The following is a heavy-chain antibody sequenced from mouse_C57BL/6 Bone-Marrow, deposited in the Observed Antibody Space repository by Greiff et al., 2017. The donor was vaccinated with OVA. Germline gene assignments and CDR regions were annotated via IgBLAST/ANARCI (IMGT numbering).Heavy chain of an antibody. CDR1: GFTFSSYA. CDR2: ISDGGSYT. V-gene: IGHV5-4*03. Sequence: EVKLMESGGGLVKPGGSLKLSCAASGFTFSSYAMSWVRQTPEKRLEWVATISDGGSYTYYPDNVKGRFTISRDNAKNNLYLQMSHLKSEDTAMYDCARALITTVVATLDYWGQGTTLTVSS. J-gene: IGHJ2*01. CDR3: ARALITTVVATLDY. D-gene: IGHD1-1*01.